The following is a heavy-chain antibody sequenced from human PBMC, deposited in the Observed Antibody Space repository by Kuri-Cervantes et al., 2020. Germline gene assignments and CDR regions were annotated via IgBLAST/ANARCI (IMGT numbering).Heavy chain of an antibody. Sequence: ASVKVSCKSSGYNFSEYYVHWVRQAPGQGLEWMAVISPIVGDTTYAQRFRDRVSVTKDTSTSTVYMELRSLISDDTAVYYCARSSSGSYSDFEFWGQGTLVTVSS. D-gene: IGHD1-26*01. CDR3: ARSSSGSYSDFEF. CDR1: GYNFSEYY. V-gene: IGHV1-46*01. J-gene: IGHJ4*02. CDR2: ISPIVGDT.